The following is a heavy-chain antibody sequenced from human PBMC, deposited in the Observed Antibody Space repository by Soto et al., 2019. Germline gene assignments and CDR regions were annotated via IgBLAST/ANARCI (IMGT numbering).Heavy chain of an antibody. V-gene: IGHV5-51*01. Sequence: GESLKISCRGSGYSFTGYWVGWVRQMPGKGLEWMGIIYPGDSDTRYSPSFQGQVTISADKSISTAYLQWSSLKASDTAMYYCARPLPAGSGELVAYFDYWGQGTLVTVSS. D-gene: IGHD1-26*01. CDR1: GYSFTGYW. CDR3: ARPLPAGSGELVAYFDY. J-gene: IGHJ4*02. CDR2: IYPGDSDT.